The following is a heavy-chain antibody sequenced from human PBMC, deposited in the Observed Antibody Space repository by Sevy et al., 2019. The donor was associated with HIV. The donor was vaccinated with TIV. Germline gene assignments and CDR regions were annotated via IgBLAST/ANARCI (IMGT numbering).Heavy chain of an antibody. J-gene: IGHJ6*02. D-gene: IGHD2-2*02. CDR1: GGSISAYY. Sequence: SETLSLNCTVSGGSISAYYWHWIRQPAGKGLEWIGRIYSSGSTSYNPSFKSRVIMSVDTSKNQFFPKLTSVTAADTAADYRASDDVALVPAPISRYYGLDVWGQGTTVTVSS. V-gene: IGHV4-4*07. CDR3: ASDDVALVPAPISRYYGLDV. CDR2: IYSSGST.